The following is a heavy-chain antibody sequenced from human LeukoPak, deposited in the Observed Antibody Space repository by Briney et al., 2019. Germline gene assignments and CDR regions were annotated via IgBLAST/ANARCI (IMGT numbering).Heavy chain of an antibody. CDR1: GFTFNNYI. V-gene: IGHV3-48*01. Sequence: GGSLRLSCAASGFTFNNYIMNWVRQAPGKGLEWVSYISSSSSTIYYADSVKGRFTISRDNAKNSLYLQMNSLRAEDTAVYYCARDYSGWYDYWGQGTLVTVSS. J-gene: IGHJ4*02. D-gene: IGHD6-19*01. CDR3: ARDYSGWYDY. CDR2: ISSSSSTI.